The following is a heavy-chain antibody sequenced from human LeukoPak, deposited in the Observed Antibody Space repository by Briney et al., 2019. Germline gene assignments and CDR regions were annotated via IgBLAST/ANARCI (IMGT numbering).Heavy chain of an antibody. CDR1: GYTFTSYD. V-gene: IGHV1-8*01. J-gene: IGHJ4*02. Sequence: ASVKVSCKASGYTFTSYDINWVRQATGQGLEWMGWMNPNSGNTGYAQKFQGRVTITRNTSISTAYMELSSLRSEDTAVYYCATEIVGATTYYFDYWGQGTLVTVSS. CDR2: MNPNSGNT. CDR3: ATEIVGATTYYFDY. D-gene: IGHD1-26*01.